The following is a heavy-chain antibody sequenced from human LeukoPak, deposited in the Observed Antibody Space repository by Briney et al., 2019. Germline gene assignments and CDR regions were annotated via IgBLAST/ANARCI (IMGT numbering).Heavy chain of an antibody. J-gene: IGHJ4*02. CDR3: ARDSGLLWFGGEGVSRDY. CDR1: GYTFTSYG. CDR2: ISAYNGNT. D-gene: IGHD3-10*01. Sequence: ASVKVSCKASGYTFTSYGISWVRQAPGQGLEWMGWISAYNGNTNYAQKLQGRVTMTTDTSTSTAYMELRSLRSDDTAVYYCARDSGLLWFGGEGVSRDYWGQGTLVTVSS. V-gene: IGHV1-18*01.